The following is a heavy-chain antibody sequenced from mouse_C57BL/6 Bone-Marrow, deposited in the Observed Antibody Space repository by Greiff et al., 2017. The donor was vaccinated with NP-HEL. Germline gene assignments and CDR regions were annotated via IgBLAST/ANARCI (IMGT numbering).Heavy chain of an antibody. D-gene: IGHD1-1*01. J-gene: IGHJ1*03. CDR2: IHPNSGST. CDR1: GYTFTSYW. V-gene: IGHV1-64*01. CDR3: ARKGITTVDFDV. Sequence: QVQLQQPGAELVKPGASVKLSCKASGYTFTSYWMHWVKQRPVQGLEWIGMIHPNSGSTNYNEKFKSKATLTVDKSSSTAYMQLSSLTSEDSAVYYCARKGITTVDFDVWGTGTTVTVSS.